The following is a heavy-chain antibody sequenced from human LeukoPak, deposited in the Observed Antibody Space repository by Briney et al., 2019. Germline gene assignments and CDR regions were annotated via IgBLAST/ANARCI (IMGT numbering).Heavy chain of an antibody. D-gene: IGHD3-9*01. CDR3: AAGRYFDLVDY. CDR2: IVVGSGNT. J-gene: IGHJ4*02. Sequence: GTSVTVSYMPSGFTFNNSAMQWVRQARGQRLEWMGWIVVGSGNTNYAQKFQERVTITRDMSTSTAYMELSSLRSEDTAVYYCAAGRYFDLVDYWGQGTLVTVSS. V-gene: IGHV1-58*02. CDR1: GFTFNNSA.